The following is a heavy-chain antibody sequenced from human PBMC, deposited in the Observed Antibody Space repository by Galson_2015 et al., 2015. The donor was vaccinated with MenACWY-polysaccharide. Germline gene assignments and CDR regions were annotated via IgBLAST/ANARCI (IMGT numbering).Heavy chain of an antibody. J-gene: IGHJ4*02. CDR3: ARAATTPGLRYFDWLSDFDY. Sequence: ETLSLTCTVSGGSISSRSYYWGRIRQPPGQGLEWIGSIYYSGSTYYHPSLKSRVTISVDTQKNQFSLKLSSVTAADTAVYYCARAATTPGLRYFDWLSDFDYWGQGTLVTVSS. D-gene: IGHD3-9*01. CDR2: IYYSGST. V-gene: IGHV4-39*01. CDR1: GGSISSRSYY.